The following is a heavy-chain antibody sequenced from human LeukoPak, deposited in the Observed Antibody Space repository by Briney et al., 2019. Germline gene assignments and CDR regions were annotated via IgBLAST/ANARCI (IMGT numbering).Heavy chain of an antibody. J-gene: IGHJ4*02. CDR2: IYSGGST. D-gene: IGHD3-22*01. V-gene: IGHV3-53*05. CDR1: GFTVSSNY. Sequence: GGSLRLSCAASGFTVSSNYMSWVRQAPGKGLEWVSVIYSGGSTYYADSVKGRFTISRDNSKNTLYLQMNSLRSEDTAVYYCARISVVDSSGFDESPDYWGQGTLVTVSS. CDR3: ARISVVDSSGFDESPDY.